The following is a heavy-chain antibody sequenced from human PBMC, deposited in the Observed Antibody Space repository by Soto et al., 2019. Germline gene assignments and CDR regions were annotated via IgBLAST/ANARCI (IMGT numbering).Heavy chain of an antibody. J-gene: IGHJ4*02. D-gene: IGHD3-16*01. CDR2: IKEDGSEK. CDR3: AKGGHIDY. V-gene: IGHV3-7*03. Sequence: GGSLRLSCAASGFTFSRYWMSWVRQAPGKGLEWVANIKEDGSEKNDVDSVKGRFTISRDNAKNSLYLQMNSLRVEDTAVYYCAKGGHIDYCGQGTLVTVSS. CDR1: GFTFSRYW.